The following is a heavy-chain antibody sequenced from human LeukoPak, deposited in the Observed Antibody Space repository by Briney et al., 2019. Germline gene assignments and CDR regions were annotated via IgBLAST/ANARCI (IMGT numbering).Heavy chain of an antibody. J-gene: IGHJ4*02. CDR1: GFVFSAFR. Sequence: PGGSLTLSCAGAGFVFSAFRMILIRQTPGKALEWIAYISRDGTITHYGDSVRGRFTISRDNAKNSLYLQMNSLRAEDTAVYYCARILDSAWGELGYWGQGTLVTVSS. CDR3: ARILDSAWGELGY. CDR2: ISRDGTIT. D-gene: IGHD6-19*01. V-gene: IGHV3-48*04.